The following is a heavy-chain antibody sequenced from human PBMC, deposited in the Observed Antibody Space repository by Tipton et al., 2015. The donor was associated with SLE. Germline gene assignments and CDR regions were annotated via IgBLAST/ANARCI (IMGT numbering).Heavy chain of an antibody. CDR1: GGSFSGYY. D-gene: IGHD5-12*01. V-gene: IGHV4-34*01. CDR2: INHSGST. J-gene: IGHJ4*02. Sequence: LRLSCAVYGGSFSGYYWTWSRQPPGKGLEWIGEINHSGSTNYNPSLKSRVTISVDTSKNQFSLKLTSVTAADTAVYYCARRHYSGPFDSWGQGTLVTVSS. CDR3: ARRHYSGPFDS.